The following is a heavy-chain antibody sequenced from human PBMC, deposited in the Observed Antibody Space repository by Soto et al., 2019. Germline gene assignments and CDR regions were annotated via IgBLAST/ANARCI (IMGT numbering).Heavy chain of an antibody. CDR1: GFTFSNAW. V-gene: IGHV3-15*01. CDR3: TTHSSSLKNYYYYHYMDV. Sequence: PGGSQRLSCAASGFTFSNAWMSWVRQAPGKGLEWVGRIKSKTDGGTTDYAAPVKGRFTISRDDSKNTLYLQMNSLKTEDTAVYYCTTHSSSLKNYYYYHYMDVWGKGTTVTVSS. D-gene: IGHD6-6*01. CDR2: IKSKTDGGTT. J-gene: IGHJ6*03.